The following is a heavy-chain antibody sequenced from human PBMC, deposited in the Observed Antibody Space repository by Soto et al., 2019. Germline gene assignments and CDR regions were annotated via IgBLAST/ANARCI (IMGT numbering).Heavy chain of an antibody. D-gene: IGHD4-17*01. CDR1: GGSISSGDYY. V-gene: IGHV4-30-4*01. Sequence: QVQLQESGPGLVKPSQTLSLTCTVSGGSISSGDYYWSWIRQPPGKGLEWIGYIYYSGSTYYNPSLKSRVTISVDTSKNQFSPKLSSVTAADTAVYYCARADYGDYRYYYYGMDVWGQGTTVTVSS. CDR2: IYYSGST. J-gene: IGHJ6*02. CDR3: ARADYGDYRYYYYGMDV.